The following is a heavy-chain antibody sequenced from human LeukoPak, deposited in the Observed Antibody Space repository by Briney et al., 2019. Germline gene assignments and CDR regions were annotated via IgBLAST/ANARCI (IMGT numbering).Heavy chain of an antibody. Sequence: GGSLRLSCAASGFTFSGYWIHWVRQAPGKGLEWVSVISYDGRNEYYADSVKGRFTISRDNSKNTLYLQMNSLRAEDTAVYHCARARRHCSTASCPTLDSWGQGTLVTVSS. CDR3: ARARRHCSTASCPTLDS. J-gene: IGHJ4*02. D-gene: IGHD2-2*01. CDR1: GFTFSGYW. CDR2: ISYDGRNE. V-gene: IGHV3-30*03.